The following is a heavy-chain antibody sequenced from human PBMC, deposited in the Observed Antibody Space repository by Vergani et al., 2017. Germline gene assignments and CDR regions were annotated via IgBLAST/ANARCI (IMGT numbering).Heavy chain of an antibody. J-gene: IGHJ5*02. V-gene: IGHV3-74*01. CDR2: INGEGSET. CDR1: GFTFSNCW. D-gene: IGHD3-10*01. Sequence: EVQLVESGGGLVQPGGSLRLSCAASGFTFSNCWMHWVRQTPGKGLSWVSRINGEGSETDYADLVKGRFTVSRDNAKNVMYLQLNSLTADDTGIYFCARVFYYDSGSNWFDPWGQGTRVIVSS. CDR3: ARVFYYDSGSNWFDP.